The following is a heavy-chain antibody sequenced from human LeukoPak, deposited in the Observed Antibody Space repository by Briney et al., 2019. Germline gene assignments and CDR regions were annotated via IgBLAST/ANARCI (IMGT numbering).Heavy chain of an antibody. V-gene: IGHV4-34*01. Sequence: SETLSLTSAVYGGSFSGYYWSWIRQPPGKGLEWIGEINHSGSTNYNPSLKSRVTISVDTSKNQFSLKLSSVTAADTAVYYCASFPKGSRMSSSMLQNWGQGTLVTVSS. J-gene: IGHJ1*01. CDR1: GGSFSGYY. D-gene: IGHD2-15*01. CDR2: INHSGST. CDR3: ASFPKGSRMSSSMLQN.